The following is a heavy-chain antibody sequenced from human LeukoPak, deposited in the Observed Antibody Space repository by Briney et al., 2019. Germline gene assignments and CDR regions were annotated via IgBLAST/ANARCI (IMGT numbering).Heavy chain of an antibody. CDR3: ARPNYYDFSSGHPDAFYI. Sequence: SVTLSLTCAVAGYSISSGYYWGWIRQPPGKGLEWIGSIYHSGSTYYNPSLKSRVTISVDTSKNQFSLKLSSVTAADTAVYYCARPNYYDFSSGHPDAFYIWVQGTMVTVSS. CDR2: IYHSGST. D-gene: IGHD3-3*01. CDR1: GYSISSGYY. J-gene: IGHJ3*02. V-gene: IGHV4-38-2*01.